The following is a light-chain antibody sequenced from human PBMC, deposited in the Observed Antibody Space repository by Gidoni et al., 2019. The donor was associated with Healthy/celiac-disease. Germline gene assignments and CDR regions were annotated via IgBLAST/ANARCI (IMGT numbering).Light chain of an antibody. J-gene: IGKJ1*01. CDR3: QQYNNCSPWT. CDR2: GAS. V-gene: IGKV3-15*01. Sequence: ELVMTQSPATLSVSPGERATLSCRASQSVSSNLAWYQQKPGQAPRLLIYGASTRSTGIPARFSGSGSGTEFTLTISSLQSEDFAVYYCQQYNNCSPWTFGQGTKVEIK. CDR1: QSVSSN.